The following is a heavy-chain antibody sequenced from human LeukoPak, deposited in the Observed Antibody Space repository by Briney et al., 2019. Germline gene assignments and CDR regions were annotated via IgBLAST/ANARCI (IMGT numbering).Heavy chain of an antibody. CDR2: ISSNGGST. J-gene: IGHJ3*02. V-gene: IGHV3-64*01. Sequence: GGSLRLSCAAFGFTLSSYSMHWVRQAPGKGLEYVSAISSNGGSTYYANSVKGRFTISRDDSKNTAYLQMNSLKTEDTAVYYCTTRGWMATIGDDAFDIWGQGTMVTVSS. CDR3: TTRGWMATIGDDAFDI. CDR1: GFTLSSYS. D-gene: IGHD5-24*01.